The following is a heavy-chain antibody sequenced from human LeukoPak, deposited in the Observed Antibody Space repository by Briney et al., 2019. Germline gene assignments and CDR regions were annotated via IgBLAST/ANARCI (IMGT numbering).Heavy chain of an antibody. CDR2: IKQDGSEK. CDR3: ARAGTSRFLEWLLLRY. J-gene: IGHJ4*02. V-gene: IGHV3-7*01. Sequence: GGSLRLSCAASGFTFSSYWMSWVRQAPGKGLEWVANIKQDGSEKYYVDSVKGRFTISRDNAKNSLYLQMNSLRAEDTAVYYCARAGTSRFLEWLLLRYWGRGTLVTVSS. CDR1: GFTFSSYW. D-gene: IGHD3-3*01.